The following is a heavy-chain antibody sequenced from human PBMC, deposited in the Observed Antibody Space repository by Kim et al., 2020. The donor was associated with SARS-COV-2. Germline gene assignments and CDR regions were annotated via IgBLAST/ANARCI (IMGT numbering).Heavy chain of an antibody. CDR3: ARVLRICGYEVDY. D-gene: IGHD5-12*01. CDR2: INSNSGGT. CDR1: GYTFTGYY. Sequence: ASVKVSCKASGYTFTGYYMHWVRQAPGQGLEWMGWINSNSGGTNYAQKFQGRVTMTRDTSISTAYMELSRLRSDDTAVYYCARVLRICGYEVDYWGQGTLVTVSS. V-gene: IGHV1-2*02. J-gene: IGHJ4*02.